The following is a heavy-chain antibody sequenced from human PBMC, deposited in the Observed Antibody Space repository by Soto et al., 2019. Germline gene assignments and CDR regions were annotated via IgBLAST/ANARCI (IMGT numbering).Heavy chain of an antibody. V-gene: IGHV3-23*01. CDR2: ISGSGGST. D-gene: IGHD5-12*01. J-gene: IGHJ6*02. CDR1: GFTFSSYA. CDR3: AKAVYADIVATGMDV. Sequence: GGSLRLSCAASGFTFSSYAMSWVRQAPGKGLEWVSAISGSGGSTYYADSVKGRFTISRDNSKNTLYLQMNSLRAEDMAVYYCAKAVYADIVATGMDVWGQGTTVTVSS.